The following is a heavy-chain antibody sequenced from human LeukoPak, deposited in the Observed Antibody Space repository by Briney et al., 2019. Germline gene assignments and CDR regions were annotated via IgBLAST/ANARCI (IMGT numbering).Heavy chain of an antibody. J-gene: IGHJ4*02. CDR3: ARDVGHPTLQSVDY. V-gene: IGHV3-64*01. Sequence: GGSLRLSCAASGFTFSSYAMHWVRQAPGKGLEYVSAISSNGGSTYYAHSVKGRFTISRDYSEDTLYLQMGSLRAEDMAVNYFARDVGHPTLQSVDYWGQGTLVTVSS. CDR1: GFTFSSYA. D-gene: IGHD4-11*01. CDR2: ISSNGGST.